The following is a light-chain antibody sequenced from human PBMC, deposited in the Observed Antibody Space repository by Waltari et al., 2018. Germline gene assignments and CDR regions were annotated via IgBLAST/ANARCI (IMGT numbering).Light chain of an antibody. CDR1: SSDVGAYNY. J-gene: IGLJ1*01. Sequence: QSALTQPPSASGSPGQSVTISCTGTSSDVGAYNYASWYQQYPGKAPKLIIYEVTNRPSGVPDRFSGSKSGNTASLTVSGLQADDEADYYCCSHGGSNNFYIFGTGTTVTVL. CDR2: EVT. V-gene: IGLV2-8*01. CDR3: CSHGGSNNFYI.